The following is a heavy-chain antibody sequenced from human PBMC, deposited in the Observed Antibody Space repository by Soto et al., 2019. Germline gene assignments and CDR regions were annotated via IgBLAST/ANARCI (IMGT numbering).Heavy chain of an antibody. Sequence: SETLSLTXTVSGGSISSYYWSWIRQPPGKGLEWIGYIYYSGSTNYNPSLKSRVTISVDTSKNQFSLKLSSVTAADTAVYYCARAGYDILTGYPAQKLFDYWGQGTLVTVSS. CDR1: GGSISSYY. V-gene: IGHV4-59*01. J-gene: IGHJ4*02. D-gene: IGHD3-9*01. CDR2: IYYSGST. CDR3: ARAGYDILTGYPAQKLFDY.